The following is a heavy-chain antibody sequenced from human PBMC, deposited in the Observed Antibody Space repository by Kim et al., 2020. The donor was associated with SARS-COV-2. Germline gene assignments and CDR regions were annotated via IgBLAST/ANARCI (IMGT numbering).Heavy chain of an antibody. Sequence: SVKVSCKVSGDIFSSFVISWVRQAPGQGLEWMGGIMPIFATPDYAPKFQGRLTISADESTSTAYMELSSLRSEDTAVYYCARDRGQGDGYNLGYWGQGTLVTVSS. D-gene: IGHD7-27*01. J-gene: IGHJ4*02. CDR3: ARDRGQGDGYNLGY. CDR1: GDIFSSFV. V-gene: IGHV1-69*13. CDR2: IMPIFATP.